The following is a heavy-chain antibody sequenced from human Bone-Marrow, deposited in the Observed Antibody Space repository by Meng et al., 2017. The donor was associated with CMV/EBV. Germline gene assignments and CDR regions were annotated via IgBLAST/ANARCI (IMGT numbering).Heavy chain of an antibody. CDR2: ISSSSSYI. J-gene: IGHJ4*02. CDR3: GRDIVGHTVDY. Sequence: GESLKISCAASGFTFSSYSMNWVRQAPGKGLEWVSSISSSSSYIYYADSVKGRFTISRDNAKNSLYLQMNSLRAEDTAVYFCGRDIVGHTVDYWGQGTLVTVSS. V-gene: IGHV3-21*01. CDR1: GFTFSSYS. D-gene: IGHD1-26*01.